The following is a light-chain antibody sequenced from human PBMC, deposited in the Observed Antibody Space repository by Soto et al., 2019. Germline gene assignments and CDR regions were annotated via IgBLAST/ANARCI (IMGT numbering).Light chain of an antibody. J-gene: IGKJ2*01. CDR3: QQYGSPVA. CDR2: GAS. V-gene: IGKV3-20*01. CDR1: QSVSATY. Sequence: EIVLTQSPDTLSLSPGERATLSCRASQSVSATYLAWYQQKPGQAPRLLIYGASTRSTGIPDMFSGSGSGTDFTLTISRLEPEDFAVYYCQQYGSPVAFGQGTKLEIK.